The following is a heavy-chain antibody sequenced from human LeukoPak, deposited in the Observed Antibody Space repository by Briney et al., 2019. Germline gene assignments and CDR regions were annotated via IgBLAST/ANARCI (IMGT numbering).Heavy chain of an antibody. CDR3: VRDRWPGLGDL. J-gene: IGHJ6*02. CDR1: GFIVSENY. V-gene: IGHV3-66*01. CDR2: VYSGGLT. Sequence: GGSLRLSCAASGFIVSENYMSWVRQAPGKGLEWVSTVYSGGLTFYADPVKGRFTISRDNSRNTLYLQMSSLRAEDTAVYYCVRDRWPGLGDLWGQGTTVTVSS. D-gene: IGHD6-19*01.